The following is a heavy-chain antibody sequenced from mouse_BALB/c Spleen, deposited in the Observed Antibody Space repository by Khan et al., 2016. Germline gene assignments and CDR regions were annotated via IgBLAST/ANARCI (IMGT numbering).Heavy chain of an antibody. CDR1: GYSFTNYG. Sequence: QIQLVQSGPELKKPGETVKISCKASGYSFTNYGMNWVKQAPGKGLKWMGWINTYNGEPTYADDFKGRFALSLETAGSTAFLQINNIKNEYMATYFCARGRRPYWYFDVWGAGTTVTVSS. V-gene: IGHV9-1*02. CDR3: ARGRRPYWYFDV. J-gene: IGHJ1*01. D-gene: IGHD2-12*01. CDR2: INTYNGEP.